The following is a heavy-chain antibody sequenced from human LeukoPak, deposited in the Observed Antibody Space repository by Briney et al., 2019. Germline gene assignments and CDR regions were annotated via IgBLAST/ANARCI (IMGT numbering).Heavy chain of an antibody. Sequence: SVKVSCKASGGTFSSYSISWVRQAPGQGLEWMGGIIPIFGTANYAQKFQGRVTITTDESTSTAHMELSSLRSEDTAVYYCAIVGATPVRDAFDIWGQGTMVTVSS. D-gene: IGHD1-26*01. CDR1: GGTFSSYS. V-gene: IGHV1-69*05. CDR2: IIPIFGTA. J-gene: IGHJ3*02. CDR3: AIVGATPVRDAFDI.